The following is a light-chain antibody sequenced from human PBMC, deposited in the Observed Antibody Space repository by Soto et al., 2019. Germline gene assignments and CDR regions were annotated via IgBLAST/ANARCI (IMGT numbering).Light chain of an antibody. Sequence: QSALTQPASVSGSPGQSITISCTGTSSDVGGYNYVSWYQQHPGKAPKLMIYEVSNRPSRVSNRFSGSKSGNTASLTISGLQAEDEADYYCSSYTSDSDLVVFGGGTKLTVL. CDR1: SSDVGGYNY. CDR3: SSYTSDSDLVV. CDR2: EVS. V-gene: IGLV2-14*01. J-gene: IGLJ2*01.